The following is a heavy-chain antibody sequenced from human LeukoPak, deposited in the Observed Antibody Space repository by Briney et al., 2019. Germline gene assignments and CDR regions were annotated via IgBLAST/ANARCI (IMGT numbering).Heavy chain of an antibody. CDR3: VRRRGYSYGNFDS. V-gene: IGHV4-30-4*01. CDR1: GGSISSGDYY. D-gene: IGHD5-18*01. J-gene: IGHJ4*02. CDR2: TYYSGST. Sequence: SETLSLTCTVSGGSISSGDYYWSWIRQAPGKGLEWIGYTYYSGSTYYNPSLKSRVTISVDTSVNQFSLKLSSVTAADTAVYYCVRRRGYSYGNFDSWGQGTLVTVSS.